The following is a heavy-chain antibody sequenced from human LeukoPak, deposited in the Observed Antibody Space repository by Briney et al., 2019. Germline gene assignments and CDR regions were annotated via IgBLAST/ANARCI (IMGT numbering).Heavy chain of an antibody. CDR3: AREFSPHYDFWSGPYAFDI. CDR2: IYSDNRT. D-gene: IGHD3-3*01. J-gene: IGHJ3*02. CDR1: GFTVSNNF. V-gene: IGHV3-66*01. Sequence: GGSLRLSCAASGFTVSNNFMTWVRQAPGKDLEWLSVIYSDNRTFYADSVKDRFTISRDNAKNSLYLQMNSLRAEDTAVYYCAREFSPHYDFWSGPYAFDIWGQGTMVTVSS.